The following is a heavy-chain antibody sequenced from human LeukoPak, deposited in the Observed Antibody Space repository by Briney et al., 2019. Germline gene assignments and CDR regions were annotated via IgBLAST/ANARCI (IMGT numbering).Heavy chain of an antibody. CDR2: ISGSGGGT. CDR3: AKSTYYYDSSGYPY. J-gene: IGHJ4*02. V-gene: IGHV3-23*01. Sequence: GGSLRLSCAASGFTFSSYAMSWVRQAPGKGLEWVSAISGSGGGTYYADSVKGRFTISRDNSKNTLYLQMNSLRAEDTAVYYCAKSTYYYDSSGYPYWGQGTLVTVSS. CDR1: GFTFSSYA. D-gene: IGHD3-22*01.